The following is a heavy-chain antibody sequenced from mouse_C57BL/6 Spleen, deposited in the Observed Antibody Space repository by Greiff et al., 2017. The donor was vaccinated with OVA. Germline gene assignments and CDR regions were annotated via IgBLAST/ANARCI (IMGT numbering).Heavy chain of an antibody. CDR2: INPNYGTT. CDR1: GYSFTDYN. Sequence: EVQLQQSGPELVKPGASVKISCKASGYSFTDYNMNWVKQSNGKSLEWIGVINPNYGTTRYNQKFKGKATLTVDPSSSTAYLQLNSLTSEDSAVXSCASPSYCSSSGSLSFGGWGTGTTVTVSS. J-gene: IGHJ1*03. CDR3: ASPSYCSSSGSLSFGG. D-gene: IGHD1-1*01. V-gene: IGHV1-39*01.